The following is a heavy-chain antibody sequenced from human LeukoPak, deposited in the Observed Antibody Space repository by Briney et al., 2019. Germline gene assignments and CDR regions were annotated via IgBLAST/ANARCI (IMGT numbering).Heavy chain of an antibody. Sequence: GGSLRLSCAASGFTFSSYGMHWVRQAPGKGLEWVAVIWYGGSNKYYADSVKGRFTISRDNSKNTLYLQMNSLRAEDTAVYYCAKDNRRIAVAGTCMDYWGQGTLVTVSS. J-gene: IGHJ4*02. CDR3: AKDNRRIAVAGTCMDY. CDR1: GFTFSSYG. V-gene: IGHV3-33*06. D-gene: IGHD6-19*01. CDR2: IWYGGSNK.